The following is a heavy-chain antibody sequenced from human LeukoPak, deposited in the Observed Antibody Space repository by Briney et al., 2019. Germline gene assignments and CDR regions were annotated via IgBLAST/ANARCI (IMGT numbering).Heavy chain of an antibody. V-gene: IGHV3-48*04. CDR1: GFTFSSYS. CDR2: ISSSGSTI. CDR3: ARDLAAGVPYNWFDP. J-gene: IGHJ5*02. D-gene: IGHD6-13*01. Sequence: GGSLRLSCAASGFTFSSYSMNWVRQAPGKGLEWVSYISSSGSTIYYADSVKGRFTISRDNAKNSLYLQMNSLRAEDTAVYYCARDLAAGVPYNWFDPWGQGTLVTVSS.